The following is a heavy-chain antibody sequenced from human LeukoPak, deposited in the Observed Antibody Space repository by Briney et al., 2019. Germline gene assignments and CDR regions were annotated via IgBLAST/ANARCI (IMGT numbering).Heavy chain of an antibody. D-gene: IGHD3-10*01. J-gene: IGHJ4*02. CDR2: IYTSGST. Sequence: SETLSLTCTVSGGSISSYYWSWIRQPPGKGLEWIGRIYTSGSTNYNPSLKSRVTMSVDTSKNQFSLKLSSVTAADTAVYYCARDLPEYYGSGSPLDYWGQGTLVTVSS. V-gene: IGHV4-4*07. CDR1: GGSISSYY. CDR3: ARDLPEYYGSGSPLDY.